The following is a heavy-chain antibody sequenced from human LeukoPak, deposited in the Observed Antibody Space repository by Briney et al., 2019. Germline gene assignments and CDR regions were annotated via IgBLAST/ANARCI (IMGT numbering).Heavy chain of an antibody. V-gene: IGHV3-21*01. J-gene: IGHJ4*02. Sequence: PGGSLRLSCAASGFTFSSYSMNWVRQAPGKGLEWVSSISSSSSYIYYADSVRGRFTISRDNAKNSLYLQMNSLRAEDTAVYYCARVGGLYCSSTSCYFDYWGQGTLVTVSS. D-gene: IGHD2-2*01. CDR2: ISSSSSYI. CDR3: ARVGGLYCSSTSCYFDY. CDR1: GFTFSSYS.